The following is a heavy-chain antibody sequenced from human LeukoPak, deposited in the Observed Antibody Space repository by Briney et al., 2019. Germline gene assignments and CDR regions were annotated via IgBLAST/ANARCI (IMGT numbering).Heavy chain of an antibody. V-gene: IGHV3-30*18. CDR2: ISYDGSNK. CDR3: ANLRPTSIDY. Sequence: GGSLRLSCAASGFTFSSYGMHWVRQAPGKGLEWVAVISYDGSNKHYADSVKGRFTISRDNSKNTLYLQMNSLRAEDTAVYYCANLRPTSIDYWGQGTLVTVSS. J-gene: IGHJ4*02. CDR1: GFTFSSYG.